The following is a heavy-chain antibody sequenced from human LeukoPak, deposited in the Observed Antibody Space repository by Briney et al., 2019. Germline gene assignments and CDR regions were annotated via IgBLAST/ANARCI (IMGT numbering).Heavy chain of an antibody. CDR3: ARGFGISSGWQKINDAFEI. J-gene: IGHJ3*02. V-gene: IGHV1-8*01. CDR2: MNPNSGNT. D-gene: IGHD6-19*01. Sequence: ASVKVCCKASGYTFTSYDINWVRQATGQGLEWMGWMNPNSGNTGYAQKFQGRVTMTRNTSISTAYMELSSLRSEDTAVYYCARGFGISSGWQKINDAFEIWGQGTMVTVSS. CDR1: GYTFTSYD.